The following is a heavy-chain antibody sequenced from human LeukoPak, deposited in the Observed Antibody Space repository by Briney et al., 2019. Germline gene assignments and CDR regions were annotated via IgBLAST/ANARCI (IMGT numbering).Heavy chain of an antibody. CDR2: IIPIFGTA. CDR3: ASPDYDFWSGYLQQAYGRALDY. CDR1: GGTFSSYA. Sequence: SVKVSCKASGGTFSSYAISWVRQAPGQGLEWMGGIIPIFGTANYAQKFQGRVTITADESTSTAYMELSSLRSEDTAVYYCASPDYDFWSGYLQQAYGRALDYWGQGTLVTVSS. V-gene: IGHV1-69*13. J-gene: IGHJ4*02. D-gene: IGHD3-3*01.